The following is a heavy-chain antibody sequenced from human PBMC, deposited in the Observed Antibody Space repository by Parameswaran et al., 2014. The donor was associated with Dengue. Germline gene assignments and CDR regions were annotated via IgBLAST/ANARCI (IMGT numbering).Heavy chain of an antibody. CDR3: ARNYDFWTGYPYYSDY. J-gene: IGHJ4*02. V-gene: IGHV3-7*02. CDR2: INQDGSEK. Sequence: VRQMPGKGLEWVANINQDGSEKYYVDSVKGRFTISRDNAKNSLYLQMNSLRAEDTALYYCARNYDFWTGYPYYSDYWGQGTLVTVSS. D-gene: IGHD3-3*01.